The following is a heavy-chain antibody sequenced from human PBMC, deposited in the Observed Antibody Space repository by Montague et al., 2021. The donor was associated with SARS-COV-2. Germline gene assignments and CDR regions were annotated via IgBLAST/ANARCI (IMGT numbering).Heavy chain of an antibody. CDR2: IKQDGSET. J-gene: IGHJ6*02. CDR3: ARDSFWSSYYTDYYGMDV. CDR1: GFTFSSYW. Sequence: SLRLSCAASGFTFSSYWMSWVRQAPGKGLEWVSYIKQDGSETSYVDSVKGRFTISRDNAKNSLYLQMNSLRAEDTAVYYCARDSFWSSYYTDYYGMDVWGQGTTVTVSS. V-gene: IGHV3-7*01. D-gene: IGHD3-3*01.